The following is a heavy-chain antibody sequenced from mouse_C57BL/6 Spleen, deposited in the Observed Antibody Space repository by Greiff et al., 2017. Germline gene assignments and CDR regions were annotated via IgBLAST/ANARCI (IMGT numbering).Heavy chain of an antibody. CDR2: IDPNSGGT. Sequence: QVQLQQPGTELVKPGASVKLSCKASGYTFTSYWMHWVKQRPGQGLEWIGRIDPNSGGTKYNEKFKSKATLTVDKPSSTAYMQLSSLTSEDSAVYYCARLGREGVRYFDYWGQGTTLTVSS. J-gene: IGHJ2*01. CDR3: ARLGREGVRYFDY. D-gene: IGHD4-1*01. V-gene: IGHV1-72*01. CDR1: GYTFTSYW.